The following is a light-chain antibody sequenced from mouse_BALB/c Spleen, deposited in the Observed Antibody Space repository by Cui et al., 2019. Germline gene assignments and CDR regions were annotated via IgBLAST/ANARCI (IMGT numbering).Light chain of an antibody. CDR1: SSVGY. V-gene: IGKV4-59*01. CDR2: DTS. J-gene: IGKJ1*01. Sequence: QIVLTQSPAIMSRSPGENVTMTHAARSSVGYLHWYQQKPGNSPKRLIYDTSNLHSGVPASFSGSGSGTSYTLTISSMEPEDAATYYCQQWSSNPRTFGGGTKLEIK. CDR3: QQWSSNPRT.